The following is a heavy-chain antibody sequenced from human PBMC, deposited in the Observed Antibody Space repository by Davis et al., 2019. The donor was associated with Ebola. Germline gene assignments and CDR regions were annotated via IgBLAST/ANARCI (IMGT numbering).Heavy chain of an antibody. CDR3: ARLIGAFDP. CDR1: DVSVGSYF. CDR2: MHFTGSS. V-gene: IGHV4-59*02. D-gene: IGHD3-10*01. Sequence: SETLSLTCTVSDVSVGSYFWSRIRQLPGKGLEWIGYMHFTGSSKYNPTLNSRVAISIDSSKNQFSLSLSSVTAADTAVYYCARLIGAFDPWGQGTLVTVSS. J-gene: IGHJ5*02.